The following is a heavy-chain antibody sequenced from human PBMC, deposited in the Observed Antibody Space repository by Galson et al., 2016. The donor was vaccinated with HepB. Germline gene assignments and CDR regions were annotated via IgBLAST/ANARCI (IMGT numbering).Heavy chain of an antibody. CDR2: IYHTGST. Sequence: ETLSLTCAVSGGSISSSYWWSWVRQPPGKGLEWIGEIYHTGSTNYNPSLKSRVTISVDKSKNQFSLKLNSLTAADTAVYYCARDPTSSNYYYALGSWGQGTLVIVSS. D-gene: IGHD3-22*01. V-gene: IGHV4-4*02. CDR3: ARDPTSSNYYYALGS. J-gene: IGHJ5*02. CDR1: GGSISSSYW.